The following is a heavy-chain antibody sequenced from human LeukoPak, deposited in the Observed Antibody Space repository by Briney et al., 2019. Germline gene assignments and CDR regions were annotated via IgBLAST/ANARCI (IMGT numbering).Heavy chain of an antibody. CDR2: IIPIFGTA. CDR1: GGTFSSYA. Sequence: GFSVKVSCKASGGTFSSYAISWVRQAPGQGLEWMGGIIPIFGTANYAQKFQGRVTITTDESTSTAYMELSSLRSEDTAVYYCARARAVAGNGDFDYWGQGTLVTVSS. D-gene: IGHD6-19*01. CDR3: ARARAVAGNGDFDY. V-gene: IGHV1-69*05. J-gene: IGHJ4*02.